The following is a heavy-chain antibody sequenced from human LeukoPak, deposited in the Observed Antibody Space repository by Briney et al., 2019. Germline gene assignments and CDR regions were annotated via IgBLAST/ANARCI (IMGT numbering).Heavy chain of an antibody. CDR1: GGSISSYY. Sequence: PPETLSLTCTVSGGSISSYYWSWIRQPAGKGLEWIGRIYTSGSTNYNPSLKSRVTMSVDTSKNQFSLKLSSVTAADTAVYYCARDYVLLWFGVPTGAFDIRGQGTMVTVSS. V-gene: IGHV4-4*07. J-gene: IGHJ3*02. D-gene: IGHD3-10*01. CDR2: IYTSGST. CDR3: ARDYVLLWFGVPTGAFDI.